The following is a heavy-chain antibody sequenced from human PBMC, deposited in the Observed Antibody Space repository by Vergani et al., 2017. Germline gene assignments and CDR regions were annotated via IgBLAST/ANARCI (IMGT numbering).Heavy chain of an antibody. Sequence: QVQLVQSGAEVKKPGASVKVSCKASGYTFTGYYMHWVRQAPGQGLEWMGIINPSGGSTSYAQKFQGRVTMTRDTSTSTVYMELSSLRSEDTAVYYCARGQGPDYYYYGMDVWGQGTTVTVSS. CDR3: ARGQGPDYYYYGMDV. CDR2: INPSGGST. V-gene: IGHV1-46*01. CDR1: GYTFTGYY. J-gene: IGHJ6*02.